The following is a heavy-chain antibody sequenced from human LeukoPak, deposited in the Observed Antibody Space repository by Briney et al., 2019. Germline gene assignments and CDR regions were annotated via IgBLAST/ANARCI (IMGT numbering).Heavy chain of an antibody. CDR3: ARECLSGTGDYGGDDAFDI. J-gene: IGHJ3*02. CDR1: GFTFSSYS. V-gene: IGHV3-21*01. D-gene: IGHD4-17*01. CDR2: ISSSSYI. Sequence: PGGSLRLSCAASGFTFSSYSMNWVRQAPGKGLEWVSSISSSSYIYYADSVKGRFTISRDNAKNSLYLQMNSLRDEDTAVYYCARECLSGTGDYGGDDAFDIWGQGTMVTVSS.